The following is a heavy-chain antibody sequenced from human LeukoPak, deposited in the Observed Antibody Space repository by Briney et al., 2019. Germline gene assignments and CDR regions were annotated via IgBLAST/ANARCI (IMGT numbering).Heavy chain of an antibody. J-gene: IGHJ4*02. V-gene: IGHV1-18*01. CDR2: ISAYNGNI. CDR3: ARDTPTRITIFGVDNQYDY. Sequence: SVKVSCKASGYTFTSYGISWVRQAPGQGLEWMGWISAYNGNINYAQKLQGRVTMTTDTSTSTAYMELRSLRSDDTAVYYCARDTPTRITIFGVDNQYDYWGQGTLVTVSS. D-gene: IGHD3-3*01. CDR1: GYTFTSYG.